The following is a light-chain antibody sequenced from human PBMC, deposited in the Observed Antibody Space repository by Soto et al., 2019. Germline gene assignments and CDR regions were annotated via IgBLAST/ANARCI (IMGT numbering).Light chain of an antibody. J-gene: IGLJ2*01. CDR1: SSDVGGYNY. CDR2: AVS. V-gene: IGLV2-14*01. CDR3: SSYTSGSTLVV. Sequence: QSVLTQPASVSGSPGQSITISCTGTSSDVGGYNYVSWFQQHPGKAPKLMIYAVSNRPSGVSNRFSGSKSGNTASLTISGLQAEDEADYYCSSYTSGSTLVVFGGGTKLTVL.